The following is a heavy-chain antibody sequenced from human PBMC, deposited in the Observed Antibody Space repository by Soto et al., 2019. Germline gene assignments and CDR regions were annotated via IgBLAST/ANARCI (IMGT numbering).Heavy chain of an antibody. CDR1: GFIFDDYT. CDR2: ISWDGGKT. V-gene: IGHV3-43*01. Sequence: EVQLVESGGVVVQPGGSLRLSCAASGFIFDDYTMHWVRQAPGKGLEWVSLISWDGGKTYYADSVKGRFTISRDNSKNSLYLQMNSLRTEDTALYYCTKDPNTMTYSSGWRGSSYFDYWGQGTLVTVSS. D-gene: IGHD6-19*01. CDR3: TKDPNTMTYSSGWRGSSYFDY. J-gene: IGHJ4*02.